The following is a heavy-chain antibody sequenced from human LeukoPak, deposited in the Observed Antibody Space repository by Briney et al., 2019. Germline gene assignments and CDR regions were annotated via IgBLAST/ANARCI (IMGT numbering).Heavy chain of an antibody. D-gene: IGHD3-22*01. CDR1: GYTFTVFY. Sequence: ASVTVSCKTSGYTFTVFYMHWVRQAPSQGLEWMGWINPNSGGTTYAQKFQGRVTMTRDTSISTAYMELSRLRSDDTAVYYCARAMHQYYYDSSGEAFDIWGQGTMVTVSS. CDR2: INPNSGGT. V-gene: IGHV1-2*02. J-gene: IGHJ3*02. CDR3: ARAMHQYYYDSSGEAFDI.